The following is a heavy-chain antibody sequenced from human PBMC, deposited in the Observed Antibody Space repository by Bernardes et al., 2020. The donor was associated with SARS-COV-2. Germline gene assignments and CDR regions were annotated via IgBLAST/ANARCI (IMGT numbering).Heavy chain of an antibody. Sequence: GGSLRLSCEASGFTFYRYAMSWVRQVPGKGLQWVSVISASGDRTLYADSVKGRFTVSRDNSKNTLYLQMTSLRVGDTALYYCTNWGGADNTEYYLGPLDFWGQGALVTVSS. D-gene: IGHD3-16*01. V-gene: IGHV3-23*01. CDR3: TNWGGADNTEYYLGPLDF. CDR2: ISASGDRT. J-gene: IGHJ4*02. CDR1: GFTFYRYA.